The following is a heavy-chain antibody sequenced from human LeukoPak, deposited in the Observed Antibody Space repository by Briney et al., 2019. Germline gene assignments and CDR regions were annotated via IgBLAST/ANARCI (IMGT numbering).Heavy chain of an antibody. CDR2: ISWNSGSI. CDR3: AKDVSQTMGMDV. V-gene: IGHV3-9*01. J-gene: IGHJ6*02. CDR1: GFTFDDYA. Sequence: GRSLILSCAASGFTFDDYAMHWVRQAPGKGLEWVSGISWNSGSIGYADFVKGRFTISRDNAKNSLYLQMNSLRAEDTALYYCAKDVSQTMGMDVWGQGTTVTVSS. D-gene: IGHD3-10*01.